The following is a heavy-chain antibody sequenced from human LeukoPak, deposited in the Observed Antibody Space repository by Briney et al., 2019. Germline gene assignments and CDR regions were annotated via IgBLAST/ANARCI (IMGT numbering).Heavy chain of an antibody. CDR3: TRGTGAPSY. CDR1: GFTFGDYA. Sequence: GGSLRLSCTGSGFTFGDYAIIWVRQAPGKGLEWVGFIRMTADGGTQEYAAAVKGRFIISRDDSKNSAYLQMNSLKSEDPAFYYCTRGTGAPSYWGQGTLVTVSS. J-gene: IGHJ4*02. D-gene: IGHD3-10*01. CDR2: IRMTADGGTQ. V-gene: IGHV3-49*04.